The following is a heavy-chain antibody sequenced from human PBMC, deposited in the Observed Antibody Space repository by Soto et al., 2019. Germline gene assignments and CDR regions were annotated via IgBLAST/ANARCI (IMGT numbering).Heavy chain of an antibody. Sequence: QVQLVQSGAEVKKPGASVKVSCKASGYTFTSYDINWVRQATGQGLEWMGWMNPNSGNTGYAQQSQGRVTMTRNTAISTAYMELSSLSSEETALYYCAREMTARRRDFGGQGTTVTVSS. V-gene: IGHV1-8*01. CDR3: AREMTARRRDF. CDR2: MNPNSGNT. CDR1: GYTFTSYD. J-gene: IGHJ6*02. D-gene: IGHD5-18*01.